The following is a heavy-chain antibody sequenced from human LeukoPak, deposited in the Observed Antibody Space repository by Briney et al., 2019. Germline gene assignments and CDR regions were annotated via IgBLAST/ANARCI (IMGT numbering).Heavy chain of an antibody. D-gene: IGHD3-22*01. CDR2: ISAYNGNT. CDR3: ARESKYYYDSSGYHSVIDY. J-gene: IGHJ4*02. Sequence: ASVKVSCKASGYTFTSYGISWVRRAPGHGLGWMGWISAYNGNTNYAQKLQGRVTMTTDTSTSTAYMELRSLRSDDTAVYYCARESKYYYDSSGYHSVIDYWGQGTLVTVSS. CDR1: GYTFTSYG. V-gene: IGHV1-18*01.